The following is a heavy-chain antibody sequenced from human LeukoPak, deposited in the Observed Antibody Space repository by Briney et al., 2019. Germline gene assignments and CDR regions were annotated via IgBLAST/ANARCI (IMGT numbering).Heavy chain of an antibody. Sequence: SETLSLTCTVSGGSISSSTYYWDWIRRPPGKGLEWIGSIYYSGSTYYNPSLKSRVTVSVDTSKNQFFLKLSSVTAADTAVYYCVRGSTLRHYQYWGQGTLVTVSS. CDR1: GGSISSSTYY. V-gene: IGHV4-39*01. J-gene: IGHJ4*02. CDR3: VRGSTLRHYQY. CDR2: IYYSGST. D-gene: IGHD3-16*01.